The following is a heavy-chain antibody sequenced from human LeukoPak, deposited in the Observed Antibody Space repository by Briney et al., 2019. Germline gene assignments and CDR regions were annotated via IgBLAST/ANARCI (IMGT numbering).Heavy chain of an antibody. CDR1: GGSISSGGYY. Sequence: SQTLSLTCTVSGGSISSGGYYWSWIRQHPGKGLEWIGYIYYSGSTYYNPSLKSRVTISVDTSKNQFSLKLSSVTAADTAVYYCARRDRRHFDYWGQGTLVTVSS. J-gene: IGHJ4*02. CDR3: ARRDRRHFDY. D-gene: IGHD3-22*01. V-gene: IGHV4-31*03. CDR2: IYYSGST.